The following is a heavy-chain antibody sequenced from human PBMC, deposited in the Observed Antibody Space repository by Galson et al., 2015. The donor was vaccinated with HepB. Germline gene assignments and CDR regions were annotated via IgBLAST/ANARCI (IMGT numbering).Heavy chain of an antibody. CDR2: IGTAGDT. CDR1: GFTLSSYD. V-gene: IGHV3-13*01. CDR3: ARFRQTTMGWYFDF. J-gene: IGHJ2*01. Sequence: SLRLSCAASGFTLSSYDMLWVRQATGKGLEWVSGIGTAGDTYYPGAVKGRFIITRENAKNSLFLQMNSLRAGDTAVYYCARFRQTTMGWYFDFWGRGTLVTVSS. D-gene: IGHD4-23*01.